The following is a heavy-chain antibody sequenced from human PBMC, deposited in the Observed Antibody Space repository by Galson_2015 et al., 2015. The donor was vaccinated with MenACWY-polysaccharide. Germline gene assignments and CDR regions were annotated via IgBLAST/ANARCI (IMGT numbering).Heavy chain of an antibody. D-gene: IGHD3-10*01. CDR2: ISYDGSNT. J-gene: IGHJ6*02. CDR1: GFSSSAFGFSDYA. CDR3: AKDRPLRGLTKYYYGMDV. Sequence: SLRLSCAVSGFSSSAFGFSDYALHWVRQTPGKGLEWLAVISYDGSNTYYADPVKGRFTIARDDSKNTVYLQIHSLRGEDTAVYYCAKDRPLRGLTKYYYGMDVWGQGTTVIVSS. V-gene: IGHV3-30*18.